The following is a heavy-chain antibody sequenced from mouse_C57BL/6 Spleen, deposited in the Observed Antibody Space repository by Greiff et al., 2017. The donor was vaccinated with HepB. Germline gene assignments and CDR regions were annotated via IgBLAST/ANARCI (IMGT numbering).Heavy chain of an antibody. Sequence: DVKLVESGGDLVKPGGSLKLSCAASGFTFSSYGMSWVRQTPDKRLEWVATISSGGSYTYYPDSVKGRFTISRDNAKNTLYLQMSSLKSEDTAMYYCARHGTTVDAMDYWGQGTSVTVSS. CDR3: ARHGTTVDAMDY. J-gene: IGHJ4*01. CDR2: ISSGGSYT. V-gene: IGHV5-6*02. CDR1: GFTFSSYG. D-gene: IGHD1-1*01.